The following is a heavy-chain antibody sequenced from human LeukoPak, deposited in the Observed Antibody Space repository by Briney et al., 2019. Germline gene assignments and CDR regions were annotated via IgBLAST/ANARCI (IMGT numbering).Heavy chain of an antibody. D-gene: IGHD3-16*01. Sequence: GGPLRLSCAASGFTFSTYWMSWVRQAPGKGLEWVANIKEDGSEKYYGDSVKGRFTISRDNAKNSLYLEMNSLRVEDTAVYYCASWGAGGNSWGQGTLVTVSS. J-gene: IGHJ4*02. V-gene: IGHV3-7*01. CDR3: ASWGAGGNS. CDR2: IKEDGSEK. CDR1: GFTFSTYW.